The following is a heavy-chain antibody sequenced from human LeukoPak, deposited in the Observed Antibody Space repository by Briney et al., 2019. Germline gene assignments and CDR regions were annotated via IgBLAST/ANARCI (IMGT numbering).Heavy chain of an antibody. CDR3: ARESCSSTSCYAYFDY. V-gene: IGHV4-34*01. CDR1: GGSFSGYY. J-gene: IGHJ4*02. D-gene: IGHD2-2*01. CDR2: INHSGST. Sequence: SETLSLTCAVYGGSFSGYYWSWIRQPPGKGLEWIGEINHSGSTNYNPSLKSRVTISVDMSKNQFSLKLNSVTAADTAVYYCARESCSSTSCYAYFDYWGQETLVTVSS.